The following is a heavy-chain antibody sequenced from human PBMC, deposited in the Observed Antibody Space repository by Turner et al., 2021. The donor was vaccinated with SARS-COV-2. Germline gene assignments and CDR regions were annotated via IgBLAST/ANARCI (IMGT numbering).Heavy chain of an antibody. CDR1: GFTFNNAW. V-gene: IGHV3-15*05. CDR3: TTGPALSLV. J-gene: IGHJ4*02. D-gene: IGHD3-16*01. CDR2: IKPKTDGGTT. Sequence: EVQLVESGGGLVKPGGSLRPSCAASGFTFNNAWMGWVLQAPGNGLEWVGHIKPKTDGGTTAYAAPVKGRFSISRDDSINTLYLQMNSLTTGDTAVYYCTTGPALSLVWGQGTLVTVSS.